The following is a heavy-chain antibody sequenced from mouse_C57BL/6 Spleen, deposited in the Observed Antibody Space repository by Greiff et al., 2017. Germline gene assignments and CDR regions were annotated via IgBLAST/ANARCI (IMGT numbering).Heavy chain of an antibody. CDR1: GFTFSDYY. CDR3: ARQGGY. CDR2: ISNGGGST. J-gene: IGHJ2*01. V-gene: IGHV5-12*01. Sequence: EVMLVESGGGLVQPGGSLKLSCAASGFTFSDYYMYWVRQTPEKRLEWVAYISNGGGSTYYPDTVKGRFTISRDNAKNTLYLQMSRLKSEDKAMYYCARQGGYWGQGTTLTVSS.